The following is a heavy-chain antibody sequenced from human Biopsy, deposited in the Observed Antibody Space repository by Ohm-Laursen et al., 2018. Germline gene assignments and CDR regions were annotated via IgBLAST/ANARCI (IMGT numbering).Heavy chain of an antibody. CDR3: ARAGPYYSDF. CDR2: LWYDGTNK. Sequence: SLRLSCTASGFSFSSYGMHWVRQAPGKGLEWVAVLWYDGTNKYYADSVKGRFTISRDNSKNTLYLQIDNLRAEDTALYYCARAGPYYSDFWGQGTLVTVSS. J-gene: IGHJ4*02. CDR1: GFSFSSYG. V-gene: IGHV3-33*01.